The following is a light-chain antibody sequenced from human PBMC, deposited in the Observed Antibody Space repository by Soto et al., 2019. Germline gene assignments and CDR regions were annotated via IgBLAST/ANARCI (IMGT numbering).Light chain of an antibody. J-gene: IGKJ1*01. CDR3: QQYHIHST. CDR1: ESINIW. V-gene: IGKV1-5*03. Sequence: DIQMTQSPSTLSASVGDRVTITCRASESINIWLAWFQQKPGKAPKLLISKASTLESGVPSRFSGSGSGTEFTLTISSLQPDDFATYHCQQYHIHSTFDQGTKVEVK. CDR2: KAS.